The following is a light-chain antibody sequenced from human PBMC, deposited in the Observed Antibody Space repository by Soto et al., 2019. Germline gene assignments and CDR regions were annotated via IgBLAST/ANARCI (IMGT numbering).Light chain of an antibody. CDR2: DAS. CDR1: QSISLW. V-gene: IGKV1-5*02. Sequence: DIQMTQSPSTLSASVGDRVTFVCRASQSISLWLAWYQKRPGKAPKLLIYDASTLESGVPSKFRGSGSGTEFSLTISSLQPDDCATYYCQQYDEYPYTFGQGTELEIK. CDR3: QQYDEYPYT. J-gene: IGKJ2*01.